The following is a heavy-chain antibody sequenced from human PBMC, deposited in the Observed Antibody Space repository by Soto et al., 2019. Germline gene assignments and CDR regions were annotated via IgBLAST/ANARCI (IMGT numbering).Heavy chain of an antibody. Sequence: ASVKVSCKASGYTFTSYAMHWVRQAPGQRLEWMGWIKAGNGNTKYSQNFQGRVTITRDTFASIAYMELSSLRSEDTAVYYCARFWNRYSFGWYNYYFDYWGQGTLVTVSS. CDR1: GYTFTSYA. CDR2: IKAGNGNT. V-gene: IGHV1-3*01. CDR3: ARFWNRYSFGWYNYYFDY. D-gene: IGHD6-19*01. J-gene: IGHJ4*02.